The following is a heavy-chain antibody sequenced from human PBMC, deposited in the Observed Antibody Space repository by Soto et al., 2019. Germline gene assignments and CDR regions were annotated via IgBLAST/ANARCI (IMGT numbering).Heavy chain of an antibody. J-gene: IGHJ6*02. CDR1: GGSISSYY. Sequence: SETLSLTCTVSGGSISSYYWSWIRQPPGKGLEWFGYIYYSGSTNYNPSLKSRVTISVDTSKNQFSLKLSSVTSADTAVYYCARHFPGPRVEYQLPRPYYYYYGMDVWGHGTTVT. V-gene: IGHV4-59*08. CDR2: IYYSGST. D-gene: IGHD2-2*01. CDR3: ARHFPGPRVEYQLPRPYYYYYGMDV.